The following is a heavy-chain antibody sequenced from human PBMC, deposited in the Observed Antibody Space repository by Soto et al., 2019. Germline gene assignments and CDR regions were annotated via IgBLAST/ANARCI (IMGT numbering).Heavy chain of an antibody. Sequence: GGSLRLSCAASGFTFSSYAMSWVRQAPGKGREWVSAISGSGGSTYYADSVKGRFTISRDNSKNTLYPQMNSLSAEDTAVYYCAKDYSILLPNYGMDVWGQGTTVTVSS. CDR1: GFTFSSYA. CDR3: AKDYSILLPNYGMDV. D-gene: IGHD6-13*01. V-gene: IGHV3-23*01. J-gene: IGHJ6*02. CDR2: ISGSGGST.